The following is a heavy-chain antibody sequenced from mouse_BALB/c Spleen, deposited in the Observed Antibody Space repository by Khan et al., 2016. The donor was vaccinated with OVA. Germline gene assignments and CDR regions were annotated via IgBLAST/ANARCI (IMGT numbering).Heavy chain of an antibody. CDR2: ILPGSGHN. CDR1: GYTFSSYW. V-gene: IGHV1-9*01. J-gene: IGHJ3*01. Sequence: QVRLQQSGAELMKPGASVKISCKATGYTFSSYWIEWVKQRPGHGLEWIGEILPGSGHNNYNEKFKGKATFTADTSSNTAYMQLSSLTSEDSAVYYCARGNYYGSSSWFGYWGQGTLVTVSA. CDR3: ARGNYYGSSSWFGY. D-gene: IGHD1-1*01.